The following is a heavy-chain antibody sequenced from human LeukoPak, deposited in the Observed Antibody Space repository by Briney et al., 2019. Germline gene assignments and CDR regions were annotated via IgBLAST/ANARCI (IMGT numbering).Heavy chain of an antibody. J-gene: IGHJ4*02. Sequence: GGSLRLSCAASGFTVSSNYMSWVRQAPGKGLEWVSVIYSGGSTYYADSVKGRFTISRDNSKNTLYLQMNSLRAEDTAVYYCARDQTIKYSGSYNFDYWGQGTLVTVSS. V-gene: IGHV3-66*01. CDR2: IYSGGST. CDR1: GFTVSSNY. D-gene: IGHD1-26*01. CDR3: ARDQTIKYSGSYNFDY.